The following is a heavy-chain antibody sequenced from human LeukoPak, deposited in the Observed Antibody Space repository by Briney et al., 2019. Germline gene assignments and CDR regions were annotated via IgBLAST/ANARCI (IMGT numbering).Heavy chain of an antibody. CDR2: ISAYNGNT. Sequence: GASVKVSCKASGYTFTSYGISWVRQAPGQGLEWMGWISAYNGNTNYAQKLQGRVTMTTDTSTSTAYMELRSLRSDDTAVYYCARDQRTQPPSPYDFWSGYSDYYFDYWGQGTLVTVSS. D-gene: IGHD3-3*01. V-gene: IGHV1-18*01. CDR3: ARDQRTQPPSPYDFWSGYSDYYFDY. J-gene: IGHJ4*02. CDR1: GYTFTSYG.